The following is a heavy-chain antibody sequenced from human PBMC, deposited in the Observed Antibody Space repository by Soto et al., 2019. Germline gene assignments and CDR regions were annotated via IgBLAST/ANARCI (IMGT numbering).Heavy chain of an antibody. CDR2: IYYSGCT. Sequence: KSSETLSLTCTVSGGSISSGDYYWSWIRQPPGKGLEGIGYIYYSGCTYYNPSLKRRVTISVDTSKNQCSLKQSSVTAADTAVYYCARVPCITSFGVVINNRFDPWGRGTLVTVSS. J-gene: IGHJ5*02. CDR3: ARVPCITSFGVVINNRFDP. V-gene: IGHV4-30-4*01. D-gene: IGHD3-3*01. CDR1: GGSISSGDYY.